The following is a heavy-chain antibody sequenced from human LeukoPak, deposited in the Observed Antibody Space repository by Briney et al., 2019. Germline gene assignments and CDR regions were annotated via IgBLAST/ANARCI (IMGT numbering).Heavy chain of an antibody. J-gene: IGHJ4*02. CDR3: AKDRGGSCYSAVDY. Sequence: GGSLRLSCAASGFTFSSYSMSWVRQALGKGLEWVSGISGSDGSTYYADSVKGRFTISRDNSKNTLYLQMNSLRADDTAVYYCAKDRGGSCYSAVDYWGPGTLVTASS. D-gene: IGHD2-15*01. CDR1: GFTFSSYS. V-gene: IGHV3-23*01. CDR2: ISGSDGST.